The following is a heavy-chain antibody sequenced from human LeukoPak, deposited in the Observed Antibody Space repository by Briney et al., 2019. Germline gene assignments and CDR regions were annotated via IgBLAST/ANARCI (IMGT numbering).Heavy chain of an antibody. CDR2: IHYSGST. Sequence: SETLSLTCTVSDGSISSSSYYCAWIRQPPGMGLEWIGTIHYSGSTNYSPSLKSQVTMSVDTSKNQFSLRLTSVTAADTAVYYCAKHESLIAFDIWGQGTMVTVSS. CDR1: DGSISSSSYY. CDR3: AKHESLIAFDI. V-gene: IGHV4-39*01. J-gene: IGHJ3*02.